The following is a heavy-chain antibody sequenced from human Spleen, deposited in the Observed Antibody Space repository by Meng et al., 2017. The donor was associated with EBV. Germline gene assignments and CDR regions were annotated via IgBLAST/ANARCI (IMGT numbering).Heavy chain of an antibody. CDR2: ISGNNRNR. CDR1: GYTFTNYG. J-gene: IGHJ4*02. Sequence: QVQLVQSGNVVKKLXXXXKVSCQASGYTFTNYGVTCVRQAPGQGLEWMGWISGNNRNRNYAQQFQGRVSMTTDTSTNTAFMELKSLTSDDTAVYYCATAVYSSSPDYWGQGTLVTVSS. V-gene: IGHV1-18*01. CDR3: ATAVYSSSPDY. D-gene: IGHD6-13*01.